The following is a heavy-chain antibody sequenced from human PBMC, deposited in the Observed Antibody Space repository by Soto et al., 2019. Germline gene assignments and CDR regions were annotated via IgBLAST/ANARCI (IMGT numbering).Heavy chain of an antibody. CDR3: ARNGTLTGSASGMDV. V-gene: IGHV1-69*01. Sequence: QVQLVQSGAELRKPGSSVKVSCKASGGTFSDYTINWVRQAPGQRLEWMGGIIPIFDTANYAGKFQGSFTYTADASTGTSFMEVSSVRSEDTAVYYCARNGTLTGSASGMDVWGQGTMVTVSS. D-gene: IGHD1-1*01. J-gene: IGHJ6*02. CDR2: IIPIFDTA. CDR1: GGTFSDYT.